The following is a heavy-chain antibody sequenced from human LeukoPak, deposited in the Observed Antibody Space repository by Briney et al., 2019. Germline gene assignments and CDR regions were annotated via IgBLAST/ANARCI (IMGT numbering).Heavy chain of an antibody. CDR1: GGSISSRNW. V-gene: IGHV4-4*02. J-gene: IGHJ5*02. D-gene: IGHD4-23*01. Sequence: PSETLSLTCAVSGGSISSRNWWSWVRQPPGKGLEWIGEIYHSGSTNYNPSLKSRVTISVDKSKNQFSLKLSSVTAADTAVYYCARNYGGNSVGPESWFDPWGQGTLVTVSS. CDR2: IYHSGST. CDR3: ARNYGGNSVGPESWFDP.